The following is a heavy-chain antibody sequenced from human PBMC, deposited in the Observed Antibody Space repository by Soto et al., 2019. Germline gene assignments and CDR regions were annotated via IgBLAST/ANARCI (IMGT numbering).Heavy chain of an antibody. CDR1: GYIFTNYY. J-gene: IGHJ4*02. D-gene: IGHD3-3*01. CDR3: ARDGFPFWSGYGNGGSDY. Sequence: ASVKVSCKASGYIFTNYYMHWVRQAPGQGLEWMGTINAGGGYTTYAQRFQGRVTMTRDTSTSTVSMELSSLRSDDTAVYYCARDGFPFWSGYGNGGSDYWGQGTLVT. CDR2: INAGGGYT. V-gene: IGHV1-46*01.